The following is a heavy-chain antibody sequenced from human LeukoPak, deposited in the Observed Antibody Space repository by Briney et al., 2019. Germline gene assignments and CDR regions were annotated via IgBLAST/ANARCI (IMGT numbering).Heavy chain of an antibody. CDR1: GFTFDDYA. CDR2: IRSKAYSGTT. V-gene: IGHV3-49*03. D-gene: IGHD3-3*01. J-gene: IGHJ6*03. CDR3: TRAQYYDFWSGYYMDD. Sequence: PGRSLRLSCTASGFTFDDYAMSWFRQAPGKGLEWVGFIRSKAYSGTTEYAASVKGRFTISRDDSKSIAYLQMNSLKTEDTAVYYCTRAQYYDFWSGYYMDDWGKGTTVTVSS.